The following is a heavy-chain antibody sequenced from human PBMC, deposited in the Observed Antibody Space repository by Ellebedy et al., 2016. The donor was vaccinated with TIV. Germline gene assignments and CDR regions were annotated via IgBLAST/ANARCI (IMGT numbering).Heavy chain of an antibody. J-gene: IGHJ6*02. CDR2: ISGSGGTT. CDR1: GFTFSNYA. D-gene: IGHD3-16*01. V-gene: IGHV3-23*01. CDR3: ARGSGYGMDV. Sequence: PGGSLRLSCAASGFTFSNYAMSWVRQAPGKGLEWVSTISGSGGTTYYADSVKGRFTISRDNSKSTLYLQMNSLRADDTAVYYCARGSGYGMDVWGQGTTVTVSS.